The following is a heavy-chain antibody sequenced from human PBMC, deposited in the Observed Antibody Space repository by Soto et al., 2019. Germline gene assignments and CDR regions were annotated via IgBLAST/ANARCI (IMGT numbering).Heavy chain of an antibody. CDR2: IWYDGRNK. V-gene: IGHV3-33*01. Sequence: QVQLVESGGGVVQPGRSLRLSCAASGFTFSSYGMHWVRQAPGKGVEWVAVIWYDGRNKYYADSVKGRFPISRDNSKNTLYLHMNSLRAADTAVYYCARAGGSDYEDYWGQGTLVTVSS. J-gene: IGHJ4*02. CDR1: GFTFSSYG. CDR3: ARAGGSDYEDY. D-gene: IGHD1-26*01.